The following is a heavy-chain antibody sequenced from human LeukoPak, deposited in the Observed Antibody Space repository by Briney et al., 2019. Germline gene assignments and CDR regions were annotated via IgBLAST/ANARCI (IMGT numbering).Heavy chain of an antibody. CDR1: GFTFSDYE. Sequence: GGSLRLSCAASGFTFSDYEMNWVRQAPGKGLEWVSYINNRGSSMYYTDSVRGRFTISRDNAQNSLYLQMNNLRAEDTAVYYCAREGDYFVYWGQGTLVTVSS. CDR2: INNRGSSM. CDR3: AREGDYFVY. J-gene: IGHJ4*02. V-gene: IGHV3-48*03.